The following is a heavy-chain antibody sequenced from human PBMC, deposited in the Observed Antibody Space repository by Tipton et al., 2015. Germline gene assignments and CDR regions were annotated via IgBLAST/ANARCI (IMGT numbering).Heavy chain of an antibody. Sequence: TLSLTCTISGDSISSDYWWSWVRQPPGKGLEWIGEIFHTGSTNYNPSLMSRLTISVDKSKNQFSLKLSSVTAADTAVYFCARDGRYDILTGHSHQYGMDVWGQGTTVTVSS. V-gene: IGHV4-4*01. J-gene: IGHJ6*02. D-gene: IGHD3-9*01. CDR1: GDSISSDYW. CDR2: IFHTGST. CDR3: ARDGRYDILTGHSHQYGMDV.